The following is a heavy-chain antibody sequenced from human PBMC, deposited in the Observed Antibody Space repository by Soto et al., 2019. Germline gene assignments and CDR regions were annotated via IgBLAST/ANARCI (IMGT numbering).Heavy chain of an antibody. D-gene: IGHD3-9*01. Sequence: GASVKVSCKASGGTFSSYAISWVRQAPGQGLEWVGGIIPIFGTANYAQKFQGRVTITADKSTSTAYMELGSLRSEDTAVYYCARGNDILTGPDQPWGQGTQVTVSS. V-gene: IGHV1-69*06. CDR2: IIPIFGTA. J-gene: IGHJ5*02. CDR3: ARGNDILTGPDQP. CDR1: GGTFSSYA.